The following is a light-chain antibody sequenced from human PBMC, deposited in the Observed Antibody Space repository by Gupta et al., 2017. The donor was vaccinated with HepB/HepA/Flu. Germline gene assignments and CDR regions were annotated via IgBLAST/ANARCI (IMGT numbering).Light chain of an antibody. CDR1: QNIANY. CDR3: QQSYSTPRT. J-gene: IGKJ4*01. CDR2: AAS. V-gene: IGKV1-39*01. Sequence: DIQMTQSPSSLSASVGDRVTITCRASQNIANYLNWYQQKPGKAPNLLIYAASNLQGGVPSRFSASVSGTDFTLTISSLQPEDFATYYCQQSYSTPRTCGGGTKVEIK.